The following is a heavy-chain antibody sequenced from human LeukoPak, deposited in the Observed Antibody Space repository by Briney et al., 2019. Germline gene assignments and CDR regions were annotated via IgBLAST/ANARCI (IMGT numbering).Heavy chain of an antibody. CDR2: IFPSGST. CDR3: ARGRRDGYNFYWYLDL. V-gene: IGHV4-61*02. J-gene: IGHJ2*01. Sequence: SETLSLTCTVSGGSISSGSYYWSWIRQPAGKGLEWIGCIFPSGSTNYNSSLKSRVTISVDTSKNQFSLKVSSVTAADTAVYYCARGRRDGYNFYWYLDLWGRGTLVTVSS. D-gene: IGHD5-24*01. CDR1: GGSISSGSYY.